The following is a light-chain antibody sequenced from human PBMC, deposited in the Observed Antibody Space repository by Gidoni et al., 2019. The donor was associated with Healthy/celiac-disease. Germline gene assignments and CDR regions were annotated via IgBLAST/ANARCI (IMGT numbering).Light chain of an antibody. CDR1: KWGDKY. Sequence: SYELTPPPSVSVSPGQTASITCSGDKWGDKYACWYQQKQGQSPVLVIYQDSKRPSGIPERFSGSNSGNTATLTISGTQAMDEADYYCQAWDSSTAVFGGGTKLTVL. V-gene: IGLV3-1*01. CDR3: QAWDSSTAV. J-gene: IGLJ2*01. CDR2: QDS.